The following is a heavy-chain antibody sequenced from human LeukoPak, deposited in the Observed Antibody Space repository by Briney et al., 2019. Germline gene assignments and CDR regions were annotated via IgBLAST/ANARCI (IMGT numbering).Heavy chain of an antibody. D-gene: IGHD3-10*01. CDR3: AKASLYGSGAYYYYGMDV. CDR2: ISGSGGST. CDR1: GFTFSGYA. J-gene: IGHJ6*02. V-gene: IGHV3-23*01. Sequence: GGSLRLSCAASGFTFSGYAMSWVRQAPGKGLEWVSAISGSGGSTYYADSVKGRFTISRDNSKNTLYLQMNSLRAEDTAVYYCAKASLYGSGAYYYYGMDVWGQGTTVTVSS.